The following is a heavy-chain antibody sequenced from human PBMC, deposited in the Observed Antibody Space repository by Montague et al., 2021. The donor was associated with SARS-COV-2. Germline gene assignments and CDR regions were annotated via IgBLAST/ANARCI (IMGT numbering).Heavy chain of an antibody. V-gene: IGHV4-39*01. CDR2: IYYSGST. CDR1: GGSISSSSYY. CDR3: ATQEDPSGCIPGPFDF. J-gene: IGHJ4*02. D-gene: IGHD6-19*01. Sequence: SETLSLTCTVSGGSISSSSYYWAWLRQPPGKGLEWIGSIYYSGSTYYNPSLKSRVFISVDTSKNQLSLTLTSVTAADAAVYYCATQEDPSGCIPGPFDFWGQGTLLSVSS.